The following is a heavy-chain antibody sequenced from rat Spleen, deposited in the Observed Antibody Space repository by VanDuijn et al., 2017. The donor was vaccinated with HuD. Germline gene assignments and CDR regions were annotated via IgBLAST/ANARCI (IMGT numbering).Heavy chain of an antibody. CDR3: ARGGMYTTDYYYVYVMDA. CDR1: GFNFNDHW. D-gene: IGHD1-6*01. J-gene: IGHJ4*01. V-gene: IGHV4-2*01. CDR2: INKDSSTI. Sequence: EVKLVESGGGLVQPGRSFKLSCAASGFNFNDHWMGWVRQAPGKGLEWIGEINKDSSTINYTPSLKDKFTISRDNAQNTLYLQMSKLGSEDTAIYYCARGGMYTTDYYYVYVMDAWGQGASVTVSS.